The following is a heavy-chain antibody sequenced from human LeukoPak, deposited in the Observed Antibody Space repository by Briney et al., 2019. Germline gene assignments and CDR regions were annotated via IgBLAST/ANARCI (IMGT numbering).Heavy chain of an antibody. CDR2: IYTSGST. V-gene: IGHV4-61*02. D-gene: IGHD2-2*01. CDR3: ARRGGGYCSSTSCPAHAFDI. J-gene: IGHJ3*02. CDR1: GGSISSGSYY. Sequence: PSQTLSLTCTVSGGSISSGSYYWSWIRQPAGKGLEWIGRIYTSGSTNYNPSLKSRVTISVDTSKNQFSLKLSSVTAADTAVYYCARRGGGYCSSTSCPAHAFDIWSQGTMVTVSS.